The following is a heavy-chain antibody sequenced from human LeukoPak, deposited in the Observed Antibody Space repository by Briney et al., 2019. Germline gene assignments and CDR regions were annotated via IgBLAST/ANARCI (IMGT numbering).Heavy chain of an antibody. CDR1: GGSFKDNY. CDR2: INHSGTT. Sequence: SETLSLTCAVYGGSFKDNYWSWIRQPLGKGLEWIGEINHSGTTNYNPSLKSRVTMSLDTSKNQLSLKLNSVTAADTAVYYCARVPLRFLEPFDNWGQGTLVTVSS. D-gene: IGHD3-3*01. V-gene: IGHV4-34*01. CDR3: ARVPLRFLEPFDN. J-gene: IGHJ4*02.